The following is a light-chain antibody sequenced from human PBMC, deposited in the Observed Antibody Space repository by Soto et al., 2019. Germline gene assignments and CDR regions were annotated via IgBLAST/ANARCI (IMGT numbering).Light chain of an antibody. V-gene: IGKV3-15*01. J-gene: IGKJ5*01. CDR1: QSVSSN. Sequence: EIVMTQSPATLSVSPGERATLSCRASQSVSSNLAWYQQKPGQAPRLLIYGASTRATGIPARFSGSGSGTEFTLTISSLQSEDFAVYYCQHYNNWPPITFGQGTQLEIK. CDR3: QHYNNWPPIT. CDR2: GAS.